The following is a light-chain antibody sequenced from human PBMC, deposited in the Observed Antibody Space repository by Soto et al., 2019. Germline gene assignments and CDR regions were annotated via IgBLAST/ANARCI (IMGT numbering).Light chain of an antibody. CDR1: QSVNNNY. V-gene: IGKV3-20*01. CDR3: QQYGSSPPVT. J-gene: IGKJ3*01. CDR2: GAS. Sequence: VLTQSPGTLSLSPGERATLSCRASQSVNNNYLAWYQQKPGQSPRLLIYGASIRATAIPDRFSGSGSGTDFTLTISSLEPEDFAVYYCQQYGSSPPVTFGPGTKVDIK.